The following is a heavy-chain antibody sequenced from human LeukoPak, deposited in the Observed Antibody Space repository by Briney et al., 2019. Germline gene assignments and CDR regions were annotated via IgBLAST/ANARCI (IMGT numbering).Heavy chain of an antibody. J-gene: IGHJ3*02. V-gene: IGHV4-34*01. D-gene: IGHD1-26*01. CDR3: ARRGTSESGGDAFDI. CDR1: GVSFSGYY. Sequence: SETLSLTCAVYGVSFSGYYWGWIRQPPGKGLEGMGEINHSGSSNYNPSLRSGATISINTSKNQFSLKLSSVTAADTAVYYCARRGTSESGGDAFDIWGQGTMVTVSS. CDR2: INHSGSS.